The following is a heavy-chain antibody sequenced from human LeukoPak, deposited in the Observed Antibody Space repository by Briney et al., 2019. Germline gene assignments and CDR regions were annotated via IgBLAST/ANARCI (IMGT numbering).Heavy chain of an antibody. CDR2: TSFDGGNK. CDR3: AKGRLLGAPWGMDV. J-gene: IGHJ6*02. CDR1: GLTFSSFG. D-gene: IGHD1-26*01. V-gene: IGHV3-30*18. Sequence: PGGSLGLSCAASGLTFSSFGMHGFRQAPAKGLEGVPVTSFDGGNKHYADSVKGRFTISRDNSKNTLYLQMNTLRVEDTAVYYCAKGRLLGAPWGMDVWGQGTTVTVSS.